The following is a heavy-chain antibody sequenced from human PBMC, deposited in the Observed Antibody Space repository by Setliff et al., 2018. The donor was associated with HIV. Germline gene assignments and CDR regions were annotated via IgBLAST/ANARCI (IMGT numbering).Heavy chain of an antibody. Sequence: GGSLRLSCAASGFTFSSYTINWVRQAPGKGLEWVAGISHDGNKRFYADSVKGRFIISRDNSENTLDVQMTSLRAEDTAIYYCATEGGSSGHAGYFDIWGQGTRVTVSS. J-gene: IGHJ4*02. CDR1: GFTFSSYT. V-gene: IGHV3-30*04. D-gene: IGHD6-19*01. CDR2: ISHDGNKR. CDR3: ATEGGSSGHAGYFDI.